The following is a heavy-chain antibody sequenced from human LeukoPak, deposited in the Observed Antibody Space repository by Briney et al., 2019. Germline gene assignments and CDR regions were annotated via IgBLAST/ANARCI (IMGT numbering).Heavy chain of an antibody. CDR3: ARPPAGPDAFDI. D-gene: IGHD2-2*01. CDR1: GYSFTSYW. CDR2: IYPGDSDT. J-gene: IGHJ3*02. V-gene: IGHV5-51*01. Sequence: GESLKIPCKGSGYSFTSYWIGWVRQMHGKGLKWRGIIYPGDSDTRYSPSFQGQVTISADKSISTAYLQWSSLKATDTAMYYCARPPAGPDAFDIWGQGTMVTVSS.